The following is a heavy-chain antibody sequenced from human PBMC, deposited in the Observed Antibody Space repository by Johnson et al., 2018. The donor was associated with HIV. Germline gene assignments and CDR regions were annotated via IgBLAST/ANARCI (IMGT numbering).Heavy chain of an antibody. CDR3: ARVLMRGAYYYDSSGYYI. D-gene: IGHD3-22*01. CDR1: GFTFDDYA. CDR2: ISWNSGSI. Sequence: EVQLVESGGGLVQPGRSLRLSCAASGFTFDDYAMYWVRQAPGKGLEWVSGISWNSGSIGYADSVKGRFTISRDNAKNTLYLQMNSLRAEDTAVYYFARVLMRGAYYYDSSGYYIWGQGTMVTVSS. J-gene: IGHJ3*02. V-gene: IGHV3-9*01.